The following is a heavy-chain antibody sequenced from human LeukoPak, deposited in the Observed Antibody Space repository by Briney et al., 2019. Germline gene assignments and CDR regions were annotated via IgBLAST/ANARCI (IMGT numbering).Heavy chain of an antibody. V-gene: IGHV3-30*04. Sequence: GGSLRLSCAASGFTFSSYAMHWVRQAPGKGLEWVAVISYDGSNKYYADSVKGRFTISRDNSKNTLYLQMNSLRAEDTAVYYCASGIIVGATSFDYWGQGTLVTVSS. D-gene: IGHD1-26*01. J-gene: IGHJ4*02. CDR2: ISYDGSNK. CDR1: GFTFSSYA. CDR3: ASGIIVGATSFDY.